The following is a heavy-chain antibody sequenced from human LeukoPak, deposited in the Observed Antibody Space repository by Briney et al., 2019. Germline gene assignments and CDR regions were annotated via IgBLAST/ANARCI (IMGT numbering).Heavy chain of an antibody. D-gene: IGHD4-17*01. CDR3: AKDFYGDLSYYYYYYKDV. V-gene: IGHV3-23*01. CDR2: ISGSSGST. J-gene: IGHJ6*03. CDR1: GFTFSSYA. Sequence: PGGSLRLSCAASGFTFSSYAMSWVRQAPGKGLEWVSAISGSSGSTYYADSVKGRSTISRDNSKNTLYLQMNSLRAEDTAVYYCAKDFYGDLSYYYYYYKDVWGKGTTVTVSS.